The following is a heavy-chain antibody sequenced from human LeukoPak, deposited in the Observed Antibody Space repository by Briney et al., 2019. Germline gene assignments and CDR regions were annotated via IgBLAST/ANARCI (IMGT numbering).Heavy chain of an antibody. J-gene: IGHJ4*01. Sequence: GGSLRLSCEASGFSISSYALAWVRQTPGKGLEWVSAVTGGGDGTHYIDSVKGRFTISRDNSKNAIYLQMNSLRAEDTAIYFCESDPNGDYVGALGYWGRGTLVTVSS. V-gene: IGHV3-23*01. D-gene: IGHD2-8*01. CDR2: VTGGGDGT. CDR3: ESDPNGDYVGALGY. CDR1: GFSISSYA.